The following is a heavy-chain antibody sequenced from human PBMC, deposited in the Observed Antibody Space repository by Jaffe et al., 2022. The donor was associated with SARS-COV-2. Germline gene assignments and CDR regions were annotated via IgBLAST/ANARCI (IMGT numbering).Heavy chain of an antibody. D-gene: IGHD6-13*01. V-gene: IGHV1-46*04. CDR1: GYTFTSYY. CDR3: ARGPAAAGTTAFDI. Sequence: QVRLVQSGAEVKKPGASVKISCRASGYTFTSYYVHWVRQAPGQGLEWMGLINPSGVSTGYAQKLQGRVTMTSDTSTSTVYMDLSSLRSQDTAVYYCARGPAAAGTTAFDIWGQGTMVTVSS. J-gene: IGHJ3*02. CDR2: INPSGVST.